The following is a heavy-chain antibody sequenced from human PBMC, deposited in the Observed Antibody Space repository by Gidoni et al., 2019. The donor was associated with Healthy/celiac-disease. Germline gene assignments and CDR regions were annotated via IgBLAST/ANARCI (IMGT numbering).Heavy chain of an antibody. V-gene: IGHV3-30*18. CDR2: ISYDGSNK. CDR3: AKVQGPLRHLYYYGMDV. J-gene: IGHJ6*02. CDR1: GFPFSSYG. D-gene: IGHD3-3*01. Sequence: QVQLVESGGGVVQPGRSLRLSCAPSGFPFSSYGMHWVRQAPGKGLEWVAVISYDGSNKYYADSVKGRFTISRDNSKNTLYLQMNSLRAEDTAVYYCAKVQGPLRHLYYYGMDVWGQGTTVTVSS.